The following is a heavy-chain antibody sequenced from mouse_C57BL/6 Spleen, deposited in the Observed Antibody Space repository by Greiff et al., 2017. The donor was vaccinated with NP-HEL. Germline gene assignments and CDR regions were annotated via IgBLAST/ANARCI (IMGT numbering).Heavy chain of an antibody. CDR3: ARDSSGYYAMDY. D-gene: IGHD3-2*02. CDR2: INYDGSST. J-gene: IGHJ4*01. Sequence: EVMLVESEGGLVQPGSSMKLSCTASGFTFSDYYMAWVRQVPEKGLEWVANINYDGSSTYYLDSLKSRFIISRDNAKNILYLQMSSLKSEDTATYYCARDSSGYYAMDYWGQGTSVTVSS. CDR1: GFTFSDYY. V-gene: IGHV5-16*01.